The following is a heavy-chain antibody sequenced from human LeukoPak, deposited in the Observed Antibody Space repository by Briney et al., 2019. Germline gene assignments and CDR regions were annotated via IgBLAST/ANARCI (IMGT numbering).Heavy chain of an antibody. J-gene: IGHJ4*02. V-gene: IGHV3-23*01. CDR3: AKDAGGLTVPVAGRGGYFDD. CDR1: GFTFSSYA. CDR2: ISTSGGTT. D-gene: IGHD6-19*01. Sequence: GGSLRLSCAASGFTFSSYAMSWVRQAPGKGLEWVSGISTSGGTTYYADSVKGRFTISRDKSRNTLNLQMNSLRAEDTAVYYCAKDAGGLTVPVAGRGGYFDDWGQGTLVTVSS.